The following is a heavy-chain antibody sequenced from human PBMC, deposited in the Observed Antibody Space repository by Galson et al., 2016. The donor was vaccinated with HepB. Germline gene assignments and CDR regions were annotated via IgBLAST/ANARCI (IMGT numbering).Heavy chain of an antibody. J-gene: IGHJ4*02. CDR2: SRNKGSGYSS. Sequence: SLRLSCAASGFTFGSYGMHWVRQTPGKGLEWVGRSRNKGSGYSSEYAASVKGRFTMSRDDSQTSLYLQMNSLKTEDTAVYYCARLHYDGSIFHPFDCWGQGTLVTVSS. D-gene: IGHD3-22*01. CDR3: ARLHYDGSIFHPFDC. V-gene: IGHV3-72*01. CDR1: GFTFGSYG.